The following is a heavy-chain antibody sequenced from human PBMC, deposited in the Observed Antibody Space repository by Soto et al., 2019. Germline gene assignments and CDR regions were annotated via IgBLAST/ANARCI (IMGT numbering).Heavy chain of an antibody. Sequence: PSETLSLTCTVSGGSVSTGMKYWGWVRQPPGKALEFIGYTYKTGETLLNPSLKSRVTLSMETSKNQFSLTLSSVTAADTAVYFCMKAHESGDFLGMSVWGPGTTVTVSS. V-gene: IGHV4-61*01. CDR1: GGSVSTGMKY. D-gene: IGHD3-10*01. J-gene: IGHJ6*02. CDR2: TYKTGET. CDR3: MKAHESGDFLGMSV.